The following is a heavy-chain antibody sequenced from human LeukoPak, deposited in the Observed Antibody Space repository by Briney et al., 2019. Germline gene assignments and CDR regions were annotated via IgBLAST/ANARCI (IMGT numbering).Heavy chain of an antibody. J-gene: IGHJ4*02. Sequence: PGGSLRLSCAASGFTFSSYEMNWVRQAPGKGLEWVPYISSSGSTIYYADSVKGRCTISRDNAKNSLYLQMNSLRAEDTAVYYCAGGDDSSGYYFGYWGQGTLVTVSS. V-gene: IGHV3-48*03. CDR2: ISSSGSTI. CDR3: AGGDDSSGYYFGY. D-gene: IGHD3-22*01. CDR1: GFTFSSYE.